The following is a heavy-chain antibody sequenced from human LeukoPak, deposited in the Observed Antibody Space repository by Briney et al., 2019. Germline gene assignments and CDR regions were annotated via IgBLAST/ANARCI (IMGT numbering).Heavy chain of an antibody. CDR1: GGSFSGYY. CDR3: ASHSSSWYSAWDYFDY. D-gene: IGHD6-13*01. V-gene: IGHV4-34*01. Sequence: SETLSLTCAVYGGSFSGYYWSWIRQPPGKGLEWIGEINHSGSTNYNPSLKSRVTISVDTSKNQFSLKLSSVTAADTAVYYCASHSSSWYSAWDYFDYWGQGTLVTVSS. J-gene: IGHJ4*02. CDR2: INHSGST.